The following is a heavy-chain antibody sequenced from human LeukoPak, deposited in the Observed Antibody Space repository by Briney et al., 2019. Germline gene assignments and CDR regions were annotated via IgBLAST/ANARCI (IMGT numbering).Heavy chain of an antibody. CDR2: ISNSGTST. CDR3: AKGREVKRGGYDSYYFDY. J-gene: IGHJ4*02. D-gene: IGHD5-12*01. CDR1: GFTFSSYA. Sequence: GGSLRLSCAASGFTFSSYAMAWVRQAPGKGLEWVSVISNSGTSTYYADSVKGRFTISRDNSKNTLYLQMNSLRADDTAVYYCAKGREVKRGGYDSYYFDYWGQGTLVTVSS. V-gene: IGHV3-23*01.